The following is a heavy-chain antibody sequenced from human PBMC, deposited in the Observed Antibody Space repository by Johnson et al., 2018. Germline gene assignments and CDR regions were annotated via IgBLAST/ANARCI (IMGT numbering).Heavy chain of an antibody. D-gene: IGHD3-22*01. V-gene: IGHV1-69*01. J-gene: IGHJ3*02. Sequence: VRQAPGQGLEWMGGIIPLFGTANYAKKFQGRGTITADGSTTAYMELSSLTSEDTAVYYCARGYYSDTSGYYPDYDAFDIWGQGTMVTVSS. CDR2: IIPLFGTA. CDR3: ARGYYSDTSGYYPDYDAFDI.